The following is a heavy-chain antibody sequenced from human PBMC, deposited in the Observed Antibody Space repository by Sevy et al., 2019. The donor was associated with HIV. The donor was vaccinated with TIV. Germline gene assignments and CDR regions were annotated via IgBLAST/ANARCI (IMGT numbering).Heavy chain of an antibody. Sequence: ASVKVSCQASGYNFRSYDVYWVRQAPGQGLEWMGWLNVNTGNTGFAQKFQGRVTFTRNNDLVTAYMEVNSLRFEDTAVYFCARVSGWNLRYGLDVWGPGTTVTVSS. V-gene: IGHV1-8*01. D-gene: IGHD6-19*01. CDR1: GYNFRSYD. J-gene: IGHJ6*02. CDR2: LNVNTGNT. CDR3: ARVSGWNLRYGLDV.